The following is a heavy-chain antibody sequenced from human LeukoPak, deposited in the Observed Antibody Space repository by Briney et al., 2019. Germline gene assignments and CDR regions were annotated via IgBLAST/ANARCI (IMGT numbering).Heavy chain of an antibody. CDR1: GGTFSSYA. Sequence: SVKVSCKASGGTFSSYAISWVRQAPGQGPEWMGRIIPILGIANYAQKFQGRVTITADKSTSTAYMELSSLRSEDTAVYYCARVTMVRGVIVWFDPWGQGTLVTVSS. CDR3: ARVTMVRGVIVWFDP. CDR2: IIPILGIA. J-gene: IGHJ5*02. D-gene: IGHD3-10*01. V-gene: IGHV1-69*04.